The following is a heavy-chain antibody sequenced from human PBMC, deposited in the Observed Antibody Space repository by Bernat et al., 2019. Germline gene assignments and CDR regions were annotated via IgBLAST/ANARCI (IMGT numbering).Heavy chain of an antibody. D-gene: IGHD6-19*01. J-gene: IGHJ5*02. CDR2: ISYDGSNK. CDR1: GFTFSSYG. Sequence: QVQLVESGGGVVQPGRSLRLSCAASGFTFSSYGMHWVRQAPGKGLEWVAVISYDGSNKYYADSVKGRFTISRDNSKNTLYLQMNSLRAEDTAVYYCAKDRYSSGWYRGNWFDPWGQGTLVTASS. CDR3: AKDRYSSGWYRGNWFDP. V-gene: IGHV3-30*18.